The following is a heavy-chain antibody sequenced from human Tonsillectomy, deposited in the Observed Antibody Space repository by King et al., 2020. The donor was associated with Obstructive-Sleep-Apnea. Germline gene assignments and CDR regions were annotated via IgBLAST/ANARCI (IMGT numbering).Heavy chain of an antibody. CDR2: IIPIFGTA. Sequence: QLVQSGAEVKKPGSSVKVSCKASGGTFSSYAISWVRQAPGQGLEWMGGIIPIFGTANYAQKFQGRVTITADESTSTAYMALSSLRSEDTAVYYCARGGAYCSGGSCYPHYYYYGMDVWGQGTTVTVSS. J-gene: IGHJ6*02. CDR3: ARGGAYCSGGSCYPHYYYYGMDV. V-gene: IGHV1-69*01. CDR1: GGTFSSYA. D-gene: IGHD2-15*01.